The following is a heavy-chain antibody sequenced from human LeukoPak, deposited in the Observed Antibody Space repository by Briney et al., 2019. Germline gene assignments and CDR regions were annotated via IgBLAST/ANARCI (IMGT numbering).Heavy chain of an antibody. J-gene: IGHJ4*02. D-gene: IGHD6-13*01. CDR1: SYSISSGYY. V-gene: IGHV4-38-2*02. Sequence: SETLSLTCTVSSYSISSGYYWGWIRQPPGKGLEWIGSIYYSGSTYYNPSLKSRVTISVDTSKNQFSLKLSSVTAADTAVYYCARGTTSKIAAAGTYPYDYWGQGTLVTVSS. CDR2: IYYSGST. CDR3: ARGTTSKIAAAGTYPYDY.